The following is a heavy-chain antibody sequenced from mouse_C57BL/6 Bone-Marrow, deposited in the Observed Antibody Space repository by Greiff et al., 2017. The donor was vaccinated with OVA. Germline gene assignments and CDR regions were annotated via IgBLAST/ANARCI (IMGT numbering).Heavy chain of an antibody. CDR2: IDPENGDT. CDR1: GFNIKDDY. D-gene: IGHD4-1*01. Sequence: EVQLQQSGAELVRPGASVTLSCTASGFNIKDDYMHWVKQRPEQGLAWIGWIDPENGDTEYASKFQGKATITADTSSNTAYLQLSSLTSEDTAVYYCTTGTANWDCAYWGQGTLVTVSA. J-gene: IGHJ3*01. V-gene: IGHV14-4*01. CDR3: TTGTANWDCAY.